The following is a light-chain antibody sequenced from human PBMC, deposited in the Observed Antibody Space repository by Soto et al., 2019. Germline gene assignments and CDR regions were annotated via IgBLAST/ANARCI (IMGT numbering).Light chain of an antibody. Sequence: EIVMTQSPATLSVSPGERATLSCRASQSVSGNLAWYQQKPGQAPRLLIFDASTRATGIPGRFSGSGSGTEFTLTISSLLSEDFALYYCQQYHNWPPYTFGQGTKLEIK. CDR3: QQYHNWPPYT. V-gene: IGKV3-15*01. CDR1: QSVSGN. CDR2: DAS. J-gene: IGKJ2*01.